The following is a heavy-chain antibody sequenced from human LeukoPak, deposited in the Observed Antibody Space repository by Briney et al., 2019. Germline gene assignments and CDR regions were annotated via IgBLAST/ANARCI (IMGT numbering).Heavy chain of an antibody. CDR3: ARDRSGVRGVPRRNYYYMDV. D-gene: IGHD3-10*01. CDR1: GGSISSGSYY. J-gene: IGHJ6*03. V-gene: IGHV4-61*02. CDR2: IYTSGST. Sequence: SETLSLTCTVSGGSISSGSYYWSWIRQPAGKGLEWIGRIYTSGSTNYNPSLKSRVTISVDTSKNQFSLKLSSVTAADTAVYYCARDRSGVRGVPRRNYYYMDVWGKGTTVTISS.